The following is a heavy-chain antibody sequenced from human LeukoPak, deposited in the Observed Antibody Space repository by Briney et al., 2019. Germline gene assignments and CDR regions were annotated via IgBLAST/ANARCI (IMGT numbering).Heavy chain of an antibody. D-gene: IGHD2-2*02. CDR2: ISPSSGAT. V-gene: IGHV1-2*02. CDR1: GYTFTSYG. J-gene: IGHJ4*02. Sequence: ASVKVSCKASGYTFTSYGISWVRQAPGQGLEWVGWISPSSGATDYAQKFQGRVTLTRDTSISTAYMELSSLRSDDTAVYYCARGCSTTSCYTSGSDYWGQGILVTVSS. CDR3: ARGCSTTSCYTSGSDY.